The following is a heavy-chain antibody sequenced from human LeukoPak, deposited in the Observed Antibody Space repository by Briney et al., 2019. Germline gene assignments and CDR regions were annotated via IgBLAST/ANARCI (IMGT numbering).Heavy chain of an antibody. CDR3: AKWGDSDVLTGYYVSDF. CDR2: ISGRSGNT. Sequence: PGASLRLSCAASGFIFSNYAMYWVRQAPGKGLEWVSAISGRSGNTYYADSVKGRFTLSRDSSKNTLYLQMNSLRADDTAVYYCAKWGDSDVLTGYYVSDFWGQGTLVTVSS. D-gene: IGHD3-9*01. J-gene: IGHJ4*02. CDR1: GFIFSNYA. V-gene: IGHV3-23*01.